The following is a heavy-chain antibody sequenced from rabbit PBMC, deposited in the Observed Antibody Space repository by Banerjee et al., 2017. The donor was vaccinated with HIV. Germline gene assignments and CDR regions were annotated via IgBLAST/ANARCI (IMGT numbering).Heavy chain of an antibody. V-gene: IGHV1S39*01. CDR2: IDPLFGSA. Sequence: QEQLKESGGGLVQPGGSLKLSCKASGFDFNSYYMSWVRQAPGKGLEWIGYIDPLFGSAYYASWVNGRFTISKTSSTTVTLQMTSLTAADTATYFCARDSGSSFSSYGMDLWGPGTLVTV. CDR1: GFDFNSYYM. D-gene: IGHD8-1*01. J-gene: IGHJ6*01. CDR3: ARDSGSSFSSYGMDL.